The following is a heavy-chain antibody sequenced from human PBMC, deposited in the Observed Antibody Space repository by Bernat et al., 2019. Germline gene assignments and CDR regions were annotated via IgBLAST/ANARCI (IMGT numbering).Heavy chain of an antibody. D-gene: IGHD5-12*01. J-gene: IGHJ4*02. Sequence: QVTLKESGPALVKPTQTLTLTCTFSGFSLTTRGMRVSWIRQPPGKALEWLARIDWDGDKFYSTSLKTRLTISKDTSKNQVVLAMTNVDSVDTATYYCARSTLGYTGYGFGSFDYWGQGALVTVSS. CDR1: GFSLTTRGMR. CDR2: IDWDGDK. V-gene: IGHV2-70*04. CDR3: ARSTLGYTGYGFGSFDY.